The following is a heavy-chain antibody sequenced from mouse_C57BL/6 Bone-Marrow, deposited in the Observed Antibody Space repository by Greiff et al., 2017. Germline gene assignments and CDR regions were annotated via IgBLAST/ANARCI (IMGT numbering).Heavy chain of an antibody. J-gene: IGHJ2*01. V-gene: IGHV1-7*01. Sequence: QVQLQQSGAALAKPGASVMLSCKASGYTFTSYWMHWVEPRPGQGLAWIGYINPRSGYTKYNQKFKDKATLTADKSSSTAYMQLSSLTYEDSAVYDCARARHFDYWGQGTTRRVSS. CDR1: GYTFTSYW. CDR2: INPRSGYT. CDR3: ARARHFDY.